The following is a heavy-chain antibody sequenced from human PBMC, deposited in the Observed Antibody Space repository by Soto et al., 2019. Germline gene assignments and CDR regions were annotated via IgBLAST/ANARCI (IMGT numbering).Heavy chain of an antibody. V-gene: IGHV3-23*01. Sequence: EVQLLESGGGLVQPGGTLRLSCAASGFTFSSYAMNWVRQAPGKGLEWVSLISGSGSSTYYADSVKGRFTISRDSSKNTLYLQMSSLRAEDTAVYFCAKGRGAYGAGAYSPTYYFGMDVWGQGTTVTVAS. CDR2: ISGSGSST. D-gene: IGHD3-10*01. J-gene: IGHJ6*02. CDR1: GFTFSSYA. CDR3: AKGRGAYGAGAYSPTYYFGMDV.